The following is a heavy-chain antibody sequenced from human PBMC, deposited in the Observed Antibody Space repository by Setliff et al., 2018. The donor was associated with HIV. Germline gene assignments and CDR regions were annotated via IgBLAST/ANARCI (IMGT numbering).Heavy chain of an antibody. V-gene: IGHV4-61*09. CDR2: VSSGGTA. Sequence: SETLSLTCSVSGDSIKSGLNYWTWIRQPAGRGLEWMGQVSSGGTASYNPALKSRVGISIDTSKNHFTLNLTSATAADAALYFCARGHVVRTTRSLDHWGRGLLVTVSS. J-gene: IGHJ4*01. CDR3: ARGHVVRTTRSLDH. D-gene: IGHD2-15*01. CDR1: GDSIKSGLNY.